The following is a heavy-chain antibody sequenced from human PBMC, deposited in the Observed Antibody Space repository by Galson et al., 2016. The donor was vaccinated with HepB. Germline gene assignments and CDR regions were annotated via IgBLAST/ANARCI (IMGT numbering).Heavy chain of an antibody. CDR2: MNPNSGNT. V-gene: IGHV1-8*01. D-gene: IGHD1-14*01. Sequence: SVKVSCKASGYRFRDYDVSWVRQAPGQGLEWMGWMNPNSGNTGYAQRLRGRIDMTSDASINTAYMELHSLRSEDTAVYYCAWAVRNQLLSEYWGQGTLITVSS. J-gene: IGHJ4*02. CDR3: AWAVRNQLLSEY. CDR1: GYRFRDYD.